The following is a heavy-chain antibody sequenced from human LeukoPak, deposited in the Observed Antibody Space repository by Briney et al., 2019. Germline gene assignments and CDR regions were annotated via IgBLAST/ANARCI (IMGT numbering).Heavy chain of an antibody. J-gene: IGHJ4*02. Sequence: GGSLRLSCAASGFTFSDYEMNWVRQAPGKGLEWVSYISIGGSTVYYADSVKGRFTISRDNAKNSLYLQMNSLRAEDTAVYYCATTVANDYWGQGTLVTVSS. CDR1: GFTFSDYE. CDR2: ISIGGSTV. V-gene: IGHV3-48*03. D-gene: IGHD4-23*01. CDR3: ATTVANDY.